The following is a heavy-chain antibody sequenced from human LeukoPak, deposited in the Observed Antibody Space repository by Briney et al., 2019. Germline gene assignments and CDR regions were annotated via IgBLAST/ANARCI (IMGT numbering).Heavy chain of an antibody. Sequence: ASVKVSCKASGYTFTSYDINWVRQAPGQGLEWMGWMNPNSGNAGYAQKFQGRVTITRNTSISTAYMELSSLRSEDTAVYYCARVQLTSVVVPAARGPWFDPWGQGTLVTVSS. D-gene: IGHD2-2*01. CDR1: GYTFTSYD. V-gene: IGHV1-8*03. CDR3: ARVQLTSVVVPAARGPWFDP. CDR2: MNPNSGNA. J-gene: IGHJ5*02.